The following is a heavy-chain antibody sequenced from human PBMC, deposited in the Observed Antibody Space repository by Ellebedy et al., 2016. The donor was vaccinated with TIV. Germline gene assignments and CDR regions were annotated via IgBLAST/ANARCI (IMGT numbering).Heavy chain of an antibody. CDR3: ARDRRDGYNPTLYYMDV. CDR2: IYTSGST. J-gene: IGHJ6*03. CDR1: GGSISSYY. V-gene: IGHV4-4*07. D-gene: IGHD5-24*01. Sequence: SETLSLXXTVSGGSISSYYWSWIRQPAGKGLEWIGRIYTSGSTNYNPSLKSRVTMSVDTSKNQFSLKLSSVTAADTAVYYCARDRRDGYNPTLYYMDVWGKGTTVTVSS.